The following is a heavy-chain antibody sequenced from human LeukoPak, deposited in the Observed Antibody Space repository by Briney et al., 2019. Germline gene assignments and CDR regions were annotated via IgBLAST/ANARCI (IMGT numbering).Heavy chain of an antibody. CDR3: ARPYYDSSGYGAFDI. D-gene: IGHD3-22*01. V-gene: IGHV5-51*01. Sequence: GESLKISCKGSGYSFTSYWIGWVRQMPGKGLEWMGIIYPGDSDTRYSPSFQGQVTISADKSISTAYLQWSSLKASDTAMYYCARPYYDSSGYGAFDIWGQGTMVTVSS. CDR1: GYSFTSYW. CDR2: IYPGDSDT. J-gene: IGHJ3*02.